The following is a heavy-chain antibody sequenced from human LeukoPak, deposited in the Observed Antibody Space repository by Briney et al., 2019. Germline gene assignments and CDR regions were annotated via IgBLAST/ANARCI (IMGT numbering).Heavy chain of an antibody. J-gene: IGHJ4*02. V-gene: IGHV1-69*06. Sequence: SVKVSCKASGGTFSSYAISWVRQAPGQGLEWMGGIIPIFGTANYAQKFQGRVTITADKSTSTAYMELSSLRSEDTAVYYCARVSYYGSGSYYNEDYWGQGTLVAVSS. CDR1: GGTFSSYA. CDR3: ARVSYYGSGSYYNEDY. D-gene: IGHD3-10*01. CDR2: IIPIFGTA.